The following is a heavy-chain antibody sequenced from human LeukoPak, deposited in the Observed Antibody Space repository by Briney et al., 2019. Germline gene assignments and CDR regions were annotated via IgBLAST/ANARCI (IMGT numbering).Heavy chain of an antibody. V-gene: IGHV3-23*01. CDR2: ISGSGGST. Sequence: PGGSLRLSCAASGFTFNSYAMSWVRQAPGKGLEWVSAISGSGGSTYYADSVKGRFTISRDNSKNTLYLQMNSLRTEDTAVYYCARDSIRQQLYYFDYWGQGTLVTVSS. CDR1: GFTFNSYA. J-gene: IGHJ4*02. D-gene: IGHD6-13*01. CDR3: ARDSIRQQLYYFDY.